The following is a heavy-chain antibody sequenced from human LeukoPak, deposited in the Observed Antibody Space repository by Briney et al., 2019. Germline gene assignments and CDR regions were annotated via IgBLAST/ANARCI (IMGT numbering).Heavy chain of an antibody. CDR1: GFTFSSYV. Sequence: GGTLRLSCAASGFTFSSYVMSWVRQAPGKGLEWVSLISGSGGSTYYADSVKGRFTISRDDSKNTLYLQMNSLRPEDTALYYCAKDLFAEYSGSWFYWGQGTLVTVSS. CDR3: AKDLFAEYSGSWFY. D-gene: IGHD6-13*01. J-gene: IGHJ4*02. V-gene: IGHV3-23*01. CDR2: ISGSGGST.